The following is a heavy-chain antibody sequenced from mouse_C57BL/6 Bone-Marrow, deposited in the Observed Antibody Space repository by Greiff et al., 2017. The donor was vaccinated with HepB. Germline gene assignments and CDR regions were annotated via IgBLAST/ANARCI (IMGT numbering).Heavy chain of an antibody. J-gene: IGHJ4*01. CDR1: GYSITSGYY. D-gene: IGHD1-1*01. Sequence: ESGPGLVKPSPSLSLTCSVTGYSITSGYYWNWIRQFPGNKLEWMGYISYDGSNNYNPSLKNRISITRDTSKNQFFLKLNPVTTEDTATYYCARGGSSSLYAMDYWGQGTSVTVSS. V-gene: IGHV3-6*01. CDR2: ISYDGSN. CDR3: ARGGSSSLYAMDY.